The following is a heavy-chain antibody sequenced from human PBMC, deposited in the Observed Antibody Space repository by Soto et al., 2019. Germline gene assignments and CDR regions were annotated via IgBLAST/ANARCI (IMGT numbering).Heavy chain of an antibody. CDR3: AKDPNGDYVGAFDM. CDR2: ISASRGRT. Sequence: DVQVLESGGGLVQPGGSLRLSCAASGFTFSAYAMSWVRQTPGSGLEWVSGISASRGRTYYANSAKGGFTISSDNGKNTLYLQMNSLRAEDTAVYYCAKDPNGDYVGAFDMWGQGTMVIVSS. CDR1: GFTFSAYA. V-gene: IGHV3-23*01. J-gene: IGHJ3*02. D-gene: IGHD4-17*01.